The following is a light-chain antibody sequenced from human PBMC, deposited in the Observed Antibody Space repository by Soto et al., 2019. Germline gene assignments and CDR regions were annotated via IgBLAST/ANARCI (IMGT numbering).Light chain of an antibody. Sequence: EIVLTQSPGTLSLSPGERATLSCRASQSVSSSYLAWYQQKPGQPPRLLIYGASSRATGIPDRFSGSGSGTDFTLTITRLESEDFVVYYCQHYRISLGGGTKVEIK. CDR1: QSVSSSY. CDR3: QHYRIS. V-gene: IGKV3-20*01. J-gene: IGKJ4*01. CDR2: GAS.